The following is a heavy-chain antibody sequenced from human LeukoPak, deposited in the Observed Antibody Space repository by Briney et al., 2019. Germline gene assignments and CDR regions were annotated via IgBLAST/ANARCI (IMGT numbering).Heavy chain of an antibody. Sequence: GGSLLLSCAASGFTFSSYWMSWGRQAPGKGLEWVANIKKDGSEKYCVDSVKGRFTISRDNAKKSLYLQMISLRAEDTAVYYCARNRDSNWGQGTLVTVSS. V-gene: IGHV3-7*04. CDR2: IKKDGSEK. J-gene: IGHJ4*02. CDR1: GFTFSSYW. D-gene: IGHD2-21*02. CDR3: ARNRDSN.